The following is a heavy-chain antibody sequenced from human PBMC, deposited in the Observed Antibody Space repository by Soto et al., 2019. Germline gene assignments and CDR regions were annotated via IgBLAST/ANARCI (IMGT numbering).Heavy chain of an antibody. CDR2: ILVDGRT. Sequence: PGGSLRLSCAASGFPCGSYDMTWVRQAPGKGLEWVSTILVDGRTFYVDSVKGRFTISRDNSRNTVYLQMNSLTAGDTALYYCAKATATGGGAFDFCGKGTMVTVS. V-gene: IGHV3-23*01. CDR1: GFPCGSYD. CDR3: AKATATGGGAFDF. D-gene: IGHD2-8*02. J-gene: IGHJ3*01.